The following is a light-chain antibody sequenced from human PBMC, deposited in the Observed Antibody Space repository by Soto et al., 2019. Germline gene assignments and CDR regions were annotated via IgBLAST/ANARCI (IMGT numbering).Light chain of an antibody. J-gene: IGKJ2*01. CDR3: QQYGDSPPNT. CDR1: QSVSRSS. Sequence: EIVLTQSPGTLSLSIGERTTLSCRASQSVSRSSLTWYQQKPGQAPRLLISGASSRATGIPDRFSGSGSGTDFTLTISRLEPEDFAVYYCQQYGDSPPNTFGQGTNLEIK. CDR2: GAS. V-gene: IGKV3-20*01.